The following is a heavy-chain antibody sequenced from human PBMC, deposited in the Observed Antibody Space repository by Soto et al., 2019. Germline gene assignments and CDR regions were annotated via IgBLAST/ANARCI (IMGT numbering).Heavy chain of an antibody. CDR3: ARWGTTGGLDV. Sequence: QVQLVESGGGVVQPGASLRLSCVGSGFTFRSYVIHWVRQAPGKGLEWVALTSYDGSNKYYDDSVKCRFTISRDNSRNTVDLHMDSLRLEDTALYYCARWGTTGGLDVWGQGTLVSVSS. J-gene: IGHJ4*02. CDR1: GFTFRSYV. D-gene: IGHD3-16*01. V-gene: IGHV3-30*19. CDR2: TSYDGSNK.